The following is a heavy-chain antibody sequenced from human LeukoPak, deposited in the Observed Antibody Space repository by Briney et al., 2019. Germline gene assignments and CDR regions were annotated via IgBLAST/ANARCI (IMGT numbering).Heavy chain of an antibody. CDR2: ISSSSSYI. J-gene: IGHJ4*02. CDR1: GFTFSSYS. Sequence: GGSLRLSCAASGFTFSSYSMNWVHQAPGKGLEWVSSISSSSSYIYYAGSVKGRFTISRDNAKNSLYLQMNSLRAEDTAVYYCAREVLVLTDFDYWGQGTLVTVSS. D-gene: IGHD4/OR15-4a*01. V-gene: IGHV3-21*01. CDR3: AREVLVLTDFDY.